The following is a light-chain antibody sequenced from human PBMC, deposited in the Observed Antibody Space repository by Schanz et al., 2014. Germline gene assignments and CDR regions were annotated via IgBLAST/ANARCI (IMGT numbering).Light chain of an antibody. V-gene: IGKV1-5*01. Sequence: DIQMTQSPSTLSASVGDRVTITCRASQSISSWLAWYQQKPGKAPKLLIYDASSLESGVPSRFSGSGSGTEFTLTISSLQPDDCATYYCQQYYSYPFTFGQGTKLEIK. CDR3: QQYYSYPFT. J-gene: IGKJ2*01. CDR1: QSISSW. CDR2: DAS.